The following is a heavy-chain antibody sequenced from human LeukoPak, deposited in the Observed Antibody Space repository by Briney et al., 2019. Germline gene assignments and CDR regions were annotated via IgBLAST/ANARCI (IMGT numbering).Heavy chain of an antibody. V-gene: IGHV1-69*13. J-gene: IGHJ4*02. D-gene: IGHD4-17*01. CDR2: IIPIFGTA. CDR1: GGTFSSYA. CDR3: ARDPTTTVTADDY. Sequence: VASVKVSCKASGGTFSSYAISWVRQAPGQGLEWMGGIIPIFGTANYAQKFQGRVTITADESTSTAYMELSSLRSEDTAVYYCARDPTTTVTADDYWGQGTLVTVSS.